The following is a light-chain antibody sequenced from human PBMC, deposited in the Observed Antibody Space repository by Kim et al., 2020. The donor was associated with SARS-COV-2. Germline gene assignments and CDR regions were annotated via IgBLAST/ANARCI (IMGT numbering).Light chain of an antibody. J-gene: IGKJ4*01. Sequence: PGERATLSCRASQTVSTSYLAWYQQKPGQAPRLPINDASRRATGIPDRFSGSGSGTDFTLTISRLEPEDFAVYYCQQYASSPTTFGGGTKV. CDR3: QQYASSPTT. CDR1: QTVSTSY. V-gene: IGKV3-20*01. CDR2: DAS.